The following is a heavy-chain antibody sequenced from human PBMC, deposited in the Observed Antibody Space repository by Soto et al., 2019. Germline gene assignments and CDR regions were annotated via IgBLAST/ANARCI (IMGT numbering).Heavy chain of an antibody. J-gene: IGHJ2*01. V-gene: IGHV3-7*01. CDR2: INPDGSEK. CDR1: GFTFSNYW. Sequence: EVQLVESGGGLVQPGGSLRLSCAASGFTFSNYWMTWVRQAPGKGLEWVANINPDGSEKYYVDSVKGRFTLSRDNVKNSLYLQMYGLRAEDTALYYCVRAGIDLWGRGTLVTVSS. CDR3: VRAGIDL.